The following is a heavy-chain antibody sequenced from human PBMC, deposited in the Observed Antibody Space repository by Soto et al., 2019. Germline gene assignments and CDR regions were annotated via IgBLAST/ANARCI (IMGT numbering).Heavy chain of an antibody. CDR3: ATFVVGASVFSRRFHGVDY. Sequence: CLRLSCAAPGFPFSSDAMSWTREAPGAGLEWGTGMSGRGGSTYDADAVTGRFTSSRDNSKNTLYLQSNPLRADDTALYSCATFVVGASVFSRRFHGVDYWGQGTLVTVSS. V-gene: IGHV3-23*01. CDR2: MSGRGGST. J-gene: IGHJ4*02. D-gene: IGHD1-26*01. CDR1: GFPFSSDA.